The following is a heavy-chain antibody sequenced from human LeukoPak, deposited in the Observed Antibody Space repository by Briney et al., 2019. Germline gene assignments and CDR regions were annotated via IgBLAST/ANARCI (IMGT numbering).Heavy chain of an antibody. J-gene: IGHJ4*02. CDR3: ARDQDGPGPTIDY. V-gene: IGHV3-74*01. D-gene: IGHD1-14*01. CDR1: GFTFNTYW. Sequence: GGSLRLSCAASGFTFNTYWMHWVRQSPGRGPVWVSRITNDGRTTFYADSVKGRFTISRDNAKNTLYLQMNSLRGEDTAVYYCARDQDGPGPTIDYWGQGTLVTVSS. CDR2: ITNDGRTT.